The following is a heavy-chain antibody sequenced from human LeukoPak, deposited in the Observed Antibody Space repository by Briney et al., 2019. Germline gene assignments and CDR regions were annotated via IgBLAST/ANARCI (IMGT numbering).Heavy chain of an antibody. CDR3: AREGGYYYDSSGYTYFQH. CDR2: TYYRSKWYN. Sequence: SQTLSLTFAISGDSVSSNSAAWNWIRQSPSRGLEWLGRTYYRSKWYNDYAVSVKSRITINPDTSKNQFSLQLNSVTPEDTAVYYCAREGGYYYDSSGYTYFQHWGQGTLVTVSS. V-gene: IGHV6-1*01. D-gene: IGHD3-22*01. J-gene: IGHJ1*01. CDR1: GDSVSSNSAA.